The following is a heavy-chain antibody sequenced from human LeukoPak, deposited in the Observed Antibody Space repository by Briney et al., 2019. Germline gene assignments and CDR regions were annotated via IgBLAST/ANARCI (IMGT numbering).Heavy chain of an antibody. V-gene: IGHV1-2*02. D-gene: IGHD2-2*01. CDR3: ARVVTPRYCSSPSCYWKGWFDP. CDR2: IDPNTGGT. CDR1: GYTFTGYL. Sequence: ASVKVSCKASGYTFTGYLLHWVRQAPGQGLEWMGWIDPNTGGTNYAQKFQGRVTMTRDTSISTAYMELSRLRSDDTAAYYCARVVTPRYCSSPSCYWKGWFDPWGQGTLVTVSS. J-gene: IGHJ5*02.